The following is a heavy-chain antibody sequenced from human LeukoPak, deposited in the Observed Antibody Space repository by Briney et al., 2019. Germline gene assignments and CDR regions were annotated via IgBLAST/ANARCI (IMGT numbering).Heavy chain of an antibody. V-gene: IGHV3-64*01. CDR3: AKAHIAAAGFSFRGGAFDI. CDR2: ISSNGGST. CDR1: GFTFSSYA. D-gene: IGHD6-13*01. J-gene: IGHJ3*02. Sequence: GGSLRLSCGASGFTFSSYAMHWVRQAPGKGLEYVSGISSNGGSTYYANSVKGRFTISRDNSKNTLYLQMNSLRAEDTAVYYCAKAHIAAAGFSFRGGAFDIWGQGTMVTVSS.